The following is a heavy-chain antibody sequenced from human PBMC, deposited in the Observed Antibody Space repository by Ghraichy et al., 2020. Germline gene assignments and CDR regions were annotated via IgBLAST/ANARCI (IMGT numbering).Heavy chain of an antibody. CDR3: ARDAPGHSNYYDSSGYYFLGAFDI. CDR1: GGTFSSYA. J-gene: IGHJ3*02. CDR2: IIPIFGTA. V-gene: IGHV1-69*13. D-gene: IGHD3-22*01. Sequence: SVKVSCKASGGTFSSYAISWVRQAPGQGLEWMGGIIPIFGTANYAQKFQGRVTITADESTSTAYMELSSLRSEDTAVYYCARDAPGHSNYYDSSGYYFLGAFDIWGQGTMVTVSS.